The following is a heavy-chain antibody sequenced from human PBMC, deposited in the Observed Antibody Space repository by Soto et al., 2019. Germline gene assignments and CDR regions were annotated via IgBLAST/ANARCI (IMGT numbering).Heavy chain of an antibody. CDR3: ARHLYSSSSERLDWFDP. CDR2: IYYSGST. D-gene: IGHD6-6*01. V-gene: IGHV4-39*01. CDR1: GGSISSSSYY. J-gene: IGHJ5*02. Sequence: QLQLQESGPGLVKPSETLSLTCTVSGGSISSSSYYWGWIRQPPGKGLEWIGSIYYSGSTYYNPSLKSRVTISVDTSKNQFSLKLSSVTGADTAVYYCARHLYSSSSERLDWFDPWGQGTLVTVSS.